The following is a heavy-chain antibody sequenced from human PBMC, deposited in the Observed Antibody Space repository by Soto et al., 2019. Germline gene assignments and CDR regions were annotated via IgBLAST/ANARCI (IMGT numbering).Heavy chain of an antibody. CDR1: RFTFITYA. Sequence: EVQLLESGGGLVQPGGSLRLSCAASRFTFITYAMSWVRQAPGKGLEWVSGISGGGGDTSYADSVRGRFTCSRDNSKNTLYLQMNSLRAEDTALYYCAKSLFGGPDIWGQGTMVTVSS. CDR2: ISGGGGDT. D-gene: IGHD2-15*01. J-gene: IGHJ3*02. V-gene: IGHV3-23*01. CDR3: AKSLFGGPDI.